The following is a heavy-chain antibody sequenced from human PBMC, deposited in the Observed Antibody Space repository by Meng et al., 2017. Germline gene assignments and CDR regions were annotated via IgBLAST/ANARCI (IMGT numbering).Heavy chain of an antibody. CDR3: ARLAQDRYFDY. CDR1: GYSVYRNSAA. Sequence: QVPVPQQRPGLAKPSQTRPRNCSIPGYSVYRNSAAGNWSWQSPSRGLEWLGRTYYRSKWYNDYAVSVKSRITINPDTPKNQFSLQLNSVTPEDTAVYYCARLAQDRYFDYWGQGTLVTVSS. D-gene: IGHD2-15*01. CDR2: TYYRSKWYN. J-gene: IGHJ4*02. V-gene: IGHV6-1*01.